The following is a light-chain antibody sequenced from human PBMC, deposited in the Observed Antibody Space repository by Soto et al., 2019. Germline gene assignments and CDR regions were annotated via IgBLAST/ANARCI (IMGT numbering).Light chain of an antibody. CDR1: RSISSW. CDR3: QQYNSSPWT. CDR2: KAS. Sequence: DIQMTQSPSTLSASVGDRVTVTCRASRSISSWVAWYQQKPGKAPKLLIYKASALESGVPSRFSGSGSGTDFTLTISSLQPVDFATYYCQQYNSSPWTFGQGTKVEVK. V-gene: IGKV1-5*03. J-gene: IGKJ1*01.